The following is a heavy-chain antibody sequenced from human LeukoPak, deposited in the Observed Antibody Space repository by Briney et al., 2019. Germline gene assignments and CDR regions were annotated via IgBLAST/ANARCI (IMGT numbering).Heavy chain of an antibody. CDR1: GFTFSSYW. CDR2: IKQDGSEK. CDR3: ARDGYGSGYYFDY. Sequence: GGSLRLSCAASGFTFSSYWMSWVRQAPGKGLEWVANIKQDGSEKYYVDSVKGRFTISRDNAKNSLYLQMNSLRAEDTAVYYCARDGYGSGYYFDYWGQGTLVTVSS. D-gene: IGHD3-22*01. V-gene: IGHV3-7*01. J-gene: IGHJ4*02.